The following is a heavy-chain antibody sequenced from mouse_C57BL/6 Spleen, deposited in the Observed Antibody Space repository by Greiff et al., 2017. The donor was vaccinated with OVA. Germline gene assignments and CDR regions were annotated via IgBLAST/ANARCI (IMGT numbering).Heavy chain of an antibody. D-gene: IGHD2-12*01. CDR2: ISGGGGNT. CDR1: GFTFSSYT. V-gene: IGHV5-9*01. J-gene: IGHJ4*01. Sequence: EVQGVESGGGLVKPGGSLKLSCAASGFTFSSYTMSWVRQTPEKRLEWVATISGGGGNTYYPDSVKGRFTISRDNAKNTLYLQMSSLRSEDTALYYCARHYDGDYYAMDYWGQGTSVTVSS. CDR3: ARHYDGDYYAMDY.